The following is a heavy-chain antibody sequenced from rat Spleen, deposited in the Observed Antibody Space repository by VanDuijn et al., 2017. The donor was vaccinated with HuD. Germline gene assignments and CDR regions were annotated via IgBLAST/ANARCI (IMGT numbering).Heavy chain of an antibody. D-gene: IGHD1-12*02. J-gene: IGHJ4*01. Sequence: EVQLVESGGGLVQPGRSLKLSCAASGFTFSDYAMAWVRQAPKKGLEWVATIIYDGSSTYYRDSVKGRFTISRDNAKSTLYLQMDSLRSEDTATYYCARHAYDGSYYWDVMDAWGQGASVTVSS. CDR1: GFTFSDYA. CDR2: IIYDGSST. CDR3: ARHAYDGSYYWDVMDA. V-gene: IGHV5-17*01.